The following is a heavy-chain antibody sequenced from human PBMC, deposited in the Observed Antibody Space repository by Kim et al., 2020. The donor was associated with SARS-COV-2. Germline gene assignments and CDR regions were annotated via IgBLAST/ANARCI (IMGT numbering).Heavy chain of an antibody. CDR3: VGGRWGGAFDF. V-gene: IGHV3-48*02. CDR2: I. D-gene: IGHD3-16*01. J-gene: IGHJ3*01. Sequence: IYYADSVKGRFTISRDNAKNSLYLQMGSLTDEDTAVYFCVGGRWGGAFDFWGQGTLVTVSS.